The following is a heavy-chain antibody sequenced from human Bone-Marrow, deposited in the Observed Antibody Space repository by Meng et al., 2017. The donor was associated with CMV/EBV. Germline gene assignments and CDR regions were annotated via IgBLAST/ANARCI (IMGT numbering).Heavy chain of an antibody. CDR1: GFTFSSYS. J-gene: IGHJ4*02. Sequence: GESLKISCAASGFTFSSYSMNWVRQAAGKGLEWVSSISSSSSYIYYADSVKGRFTISRDNAKNSLYLQMNSLRVEDTAVYYCAREYQLQSDFDYWGQGTLVTVSS. CDR3: AREYQLQSDFDY. V-gene: IGHV3-21*01. CDR2: ISSSSSYI. D-gene: IGHD2-2*01.